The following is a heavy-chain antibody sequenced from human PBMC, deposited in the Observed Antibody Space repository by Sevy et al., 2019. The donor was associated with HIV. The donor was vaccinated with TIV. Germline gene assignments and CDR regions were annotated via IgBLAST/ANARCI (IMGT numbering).Heavy chain of an antibody. CDR1: GFTVSSNY. J-gene: IGHJ4*02. D-gene: IGHD5-12*01. CDR2: IYSGGSI. Sequence: GGSLRLSCAASGFTVSSNYMSWVRQAPGKGLEWVSIIYSGGSIYYADSVKGRFTISRDNSKNTLYLQMNSLRAEDTALYYCARGSGGYDEGYFDYWGQGNLVTVSS. V-gene: IGHV3-53*01. CDR3: ARGSGGYDEGYFDY.